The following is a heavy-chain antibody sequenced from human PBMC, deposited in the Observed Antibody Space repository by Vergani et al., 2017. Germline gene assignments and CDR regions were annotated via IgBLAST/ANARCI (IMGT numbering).Heavy chain of an antibody. CDR1: GGTFSSYA. D-gene: IGHD5-24*01. CDR3: ASSNYQYYYYYYMDV. CDR2: IIPIFGTA. V-gene: IGHV1-69*01. J-gene: IGHJ6*03. Sequence: QVQLVQSGAEVKKPGSSVKVSCQASGGTFSSYAISWVRQAPGQGLEWMGGIIPIFGTANYAQKFQGRVTSTPDEDTSTAYMELRSLRSEDTAVYYCASSNYQYYYYYYMDVWGKGTTVTVSS.